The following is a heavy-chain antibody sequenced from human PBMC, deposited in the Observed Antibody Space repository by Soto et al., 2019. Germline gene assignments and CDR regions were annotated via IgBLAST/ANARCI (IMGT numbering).Heavy chain of an antibody. CDR2: ISYDGSNK. V-gene: IGHV3-30*18. J-gene: IGHJ6*02. CDR1: ESTFSTYG. Sequence: GGSLRLSCAASESTFSTYGMHWVRQAPGKGLEWVAVISYDGSNKYYADSVRGRFTISRDNSKNTLYLQMNSLRAEDTAVYYCAKDIVVVPSASRGYYHGIDVWGQGTTVTVSS. D-gene: IGHD2-2*01. CDR3: AKDIVVVPSASRGYYHGIDV.